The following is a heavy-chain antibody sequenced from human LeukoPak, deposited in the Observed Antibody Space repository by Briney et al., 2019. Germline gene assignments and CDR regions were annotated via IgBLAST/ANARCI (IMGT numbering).Heavy chain of an antibody. Sequence: GGSLRLSCAASGFSFSSYAVSWVRQAPGKGLEWISAVSGSGGSTYYADSVKGRFTISRDNSKNTLYLQMNSLRVEDTAVYYCARAGVRGVLWGQGTLVTVSS. CDR3: ARAGVRGVL. D-gene: IGHD3-10*01. CDR2: VSGSGGST. CDR1: GFSFSSYA. V-gene: IGHV3-23*01. J-gene: IGHJ4*02.